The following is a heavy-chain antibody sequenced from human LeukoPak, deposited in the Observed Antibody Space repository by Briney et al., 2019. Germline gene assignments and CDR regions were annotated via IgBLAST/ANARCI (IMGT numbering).Heavy chain of an antibody. CDR2: ISSSSSYI. CDR3: ARDYRYCSSTSCQDY. Sequence: AGGSLRLSCAASGFIFSTYNMNWVRQAPGKGLEWVSSISSSSSYIYYADSVKGRFTISRDNAKNSLYLQMNSLRAEDTAVYYCARDYRYCSSTSCQDYWGQGTLVTVSS. CDR1: GFIFSTYN. D-gene: IGHD2-2*01. J-gene: IGHJ4*02. V-gene: IGHV3-21*01.